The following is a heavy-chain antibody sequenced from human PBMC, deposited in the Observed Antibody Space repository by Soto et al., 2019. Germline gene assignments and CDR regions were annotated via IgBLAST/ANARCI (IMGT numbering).Heavy chain of an antibody. D-gene: IGHD1-26*01. CDR3: AREMYSGSSIDAFDI. CDR2: IWYDGSNK. CDR1: GFTFSSYG. V-gene: IGHV3-33*01. J-gene: IGHJ3*02. Sequence: GGSLRLSCAASGFTFSSYGMHWVRQAPGKGLEWVAVIWYDGSNKYYADSVKGRFTISRDNSKNTLYLQMNSLRAEDTAVYYCAREMYSGSSIDAFDIWGQGTMVTVSS.